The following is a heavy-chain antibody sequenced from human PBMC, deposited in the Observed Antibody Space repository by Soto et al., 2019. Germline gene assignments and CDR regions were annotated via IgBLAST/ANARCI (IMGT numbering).Heavy chain of an antibody. D-gene: IGHD3-10*01. CDR2: IKQDGSEK. CDR3: ARAYYYGSGSPAVFDY. CDR1: GFTFRSYW. J-gene: IGHJ4*02. V-gene: IGHV3-7*01. Sequence: PGGSLRLSCAASGFTFRSYWMSWVRQAPGKGLEWVANIKQDGSEKYYVDSVKGRFTISRDNAKNSLYLQVSSLRAEDTSLYYCARAYYYGSGSPAVFDYWGQGTLVTVSS.